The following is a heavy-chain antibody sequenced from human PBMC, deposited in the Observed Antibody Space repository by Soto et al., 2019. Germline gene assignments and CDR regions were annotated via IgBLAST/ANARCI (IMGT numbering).Heavy chain of an antibody. CDR3: ARDTTMDPYYFDY. D-gene: IGHD5-18*01. J-gene: IGHJ4*02. V-gene: IGHV2-5*02. Sequence: QITLKEAGPTLVKPTQTLTLTCTLSGFSISSSGVGVGWIRQPPGKALEWLALIYWDDSKRYSPSLQSRLTXTXAXXKTPVVLTMTNMGPVDTATYYCARDTTMDPYYFDYWGQGTLVTVSS. CDR1: GFSISSSGVG. CDR2: IYWDDSK.